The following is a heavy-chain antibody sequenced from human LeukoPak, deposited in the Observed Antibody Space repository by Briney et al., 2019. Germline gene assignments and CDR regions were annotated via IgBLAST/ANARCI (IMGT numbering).Heavy chain of an antibody. CDR3: SSEVGYYDSSGYYEFGFDY. Sequence: GGSLRLSCAASGFTVSSNYMSWVRQAPGKGLGWVSVIYSGGSTYYADSVKGRFTISRDNSKNTLYLQMNSLRAEDTAVYYCSSEVGYYDSSGYYEFGFDYWGQGTLVTVSS. CDR2: IYSGGST. J-gene: IGHJ4*02. D-gene: IGHD3-22*01. V-gene: IGHV3-66*01. CDR1: GFTVSSNY.